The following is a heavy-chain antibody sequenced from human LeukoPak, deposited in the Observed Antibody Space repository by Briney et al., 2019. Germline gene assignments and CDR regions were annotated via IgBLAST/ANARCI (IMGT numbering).Heavy chain of an antibody. J-gene: IGHJ5*02. Sequence: SETLSLTCTVSGGSITSGGYYWSWIRQRPGQGLEWIGHIAESGTTYYTPSLKSRVTISVDPSKNQFSLKLSSVTAADTSVYYCARVDYYASSTYIKWFSPWGEGSQVTVSS. CDR2: IAESGTT. CDR3: ARVDYYASSTYIKWFSP. CDR1: GGSITSGGYY. V-gene: IGHV4-31*03. D-gene: IGHD3-10*01.